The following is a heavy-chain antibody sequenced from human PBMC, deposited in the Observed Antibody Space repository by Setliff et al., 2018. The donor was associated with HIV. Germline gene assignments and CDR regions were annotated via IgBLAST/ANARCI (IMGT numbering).Heavy chain of an antibody. CDR3: ARGYGAAGGGY. CDR2: IYYSGST. V-gene: IGHV4-61*08. CDR1: GGSISSGGYY. D-gene: IGHD6-25*01. Sequence: SETLSLTCTVSGGSISSGGYYWSWIRQHPGKGLEWTGYIYYSGSTNYNPSLRSRVTISVDTSKNLFSLKLSSVTAADTAVYYCARGYGAAGGGYWGQGTLVTVSS. J-gene: IGHJ4*02.